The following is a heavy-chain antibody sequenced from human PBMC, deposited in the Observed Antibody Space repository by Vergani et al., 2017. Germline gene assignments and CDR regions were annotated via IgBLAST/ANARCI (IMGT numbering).Heavy chain of an antibody. Sequence: VQLLQSGGGVIQPGGSVRLSCAASGFTFSACPMTWVRQPPGKGLEWIGSIHYSGNTNYNPSLKTRVTISVDTSKNQFSLTLTSVTAADTDIYYCAGDTHSWQRADRWGQGLLVSVSS. CDR1: GFTFSACP. CDR3: AGDTHSWQRADR. J-gene: IGHJ5*02. D-gene: IGHD6-13*01. CDR2: IHYSGNT. V-gene: IGHV4-59*01.